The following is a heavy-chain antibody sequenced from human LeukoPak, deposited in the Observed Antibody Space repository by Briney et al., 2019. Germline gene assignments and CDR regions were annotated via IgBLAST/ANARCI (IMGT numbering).Heavy chain of an antibody. J-gene: IGHJ4*02. D-gene: IGHD1-26*01. V-gene: IGHV3-23*01. Sequence: VGSLRLSCAASGFTFSSYAMSWVRQAPGKGLEWVSAISGSGGSTYYADSVKGRFTISRDNSKNTLYLQVNSLRAEDTAVYYCAKDSKWELPHSWIAYWGQGTLVTVSS. CDR2: ISGSGGST. CDR3: AKDSKWELPHSWIAY. CDR1: GFTFSSYA.